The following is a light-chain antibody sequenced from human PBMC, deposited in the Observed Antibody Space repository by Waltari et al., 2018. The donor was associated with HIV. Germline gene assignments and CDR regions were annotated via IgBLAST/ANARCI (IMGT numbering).Light chain of an antibody. Sequence: QPALTQPAPVSGSPGQSLNISCTGPSSNVGMDGLVSGDQQHPGEAPKLIIYEVTKRPSGVSNRFSGSKSGNTASLTISGLQAEDEADYYCCSCPRSGIRYVFGTGTKVTVL. CDR2: EVT. CDR3: CSCPRSGIRYV. J-gene: IGLJ1*01. CDR1: SSNVGMDGL. V-gene: IGLV2-23*02.